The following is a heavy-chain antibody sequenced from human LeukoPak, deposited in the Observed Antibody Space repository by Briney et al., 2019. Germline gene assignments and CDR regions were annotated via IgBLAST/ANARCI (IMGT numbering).Heavy chain of an antibody. CDR3: AREKDYYDSSGYYYPPQLPDY. CDR1: GYTFTGYY. D-gene: IGHD3-22*01. CDR2: INPNSGGT. J-gene: IGHJ4*02. V-gene: IGHV1-2*02. Sequence: GASVKVSCKASGYTFTGYYIHWVRQAPGQGLEWMGWINPNSGGTNYAQRFQGRVTMTRDTSIITAYMELSRLESDDTAVYYCAREKDYYDSSGYYYPPQLPDYWGQGTLVTVSS.